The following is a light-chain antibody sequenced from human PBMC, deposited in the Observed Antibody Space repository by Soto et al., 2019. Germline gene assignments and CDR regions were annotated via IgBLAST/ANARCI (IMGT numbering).Light chain of an antibody. J-gene: IGKJ3*01. V-gene: IGKV1-33*01. CDR2: DAS. Sequence: DIQMTQSPSSLSASVGDRVTITCQASQDISNYLNCYQQKPGKAPKLLIYDASNLETGVPSRFSGSGSGTYFPFTISSMQPEDIATYYCQQYDNLPSFGPGTKVDIK. CDR1: QDISNY. CDR3: QQYDNLPS.